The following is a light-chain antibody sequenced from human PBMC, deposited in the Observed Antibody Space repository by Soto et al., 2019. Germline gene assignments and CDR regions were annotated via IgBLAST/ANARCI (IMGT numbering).Light chain of an antibody. CDR2: QAS. CDR3: QQYDIYSRT. V-gene: IGKV1-5*03. J-gene: IGKJ2*02. Sequence: DIQMTQSPSTLSASVGDRVTITCRASQSISTWLAWYQHKPGKAPKLLLYQASNLEGGVPSRFSGSGSGTEFTLTISSLQPDDFATYYCQQYDIYSRTFGQGTKVETK. CDR1: QSISTW.